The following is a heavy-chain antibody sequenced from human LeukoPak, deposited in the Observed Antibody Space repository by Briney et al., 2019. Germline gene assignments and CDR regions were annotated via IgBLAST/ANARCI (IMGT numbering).Heavy chain of an antibody. D-gene: IGHD3-10*01. CDR3: ARDLSPWFGELLEPDYYYYGMDV. J-gene: IGHJ6*04. Sequence: GGSLRLSCAASGFTFSSYWMSWVRQAPGKGLEWVANIKQDGSEKYYVDSVKGRFTISRGNAKNSLYLQMNSLRAEDTAVYYCARDLSPWFGELLEPDYYYYGMDVWGKGTTVTVSS. CDR1: GFTFSSYW. CDR2: IKQDGSEK. V-gene: IGHV3-7*03.